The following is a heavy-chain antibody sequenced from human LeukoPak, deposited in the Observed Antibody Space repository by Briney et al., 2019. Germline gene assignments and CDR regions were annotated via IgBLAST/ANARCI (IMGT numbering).Heavy chain of an antibody. V-gene: IGHV4-59*01. CDR2: IYYTGNT. J-gene: IGHJ5*02. D-gene: IGHD5-24*01. CDR3: ARDRLQLQS. Sequence: PSETLSLTCTVSGGSISNYYWNWIRQPPGKGLEWIGYIYYTGNTNYNPSLKSRVTISIDTSKNQFSLKLSSVTAADTAVYYCARDRLQLQSWGQGTLVTVSS. CDR1: GGSISNYY.